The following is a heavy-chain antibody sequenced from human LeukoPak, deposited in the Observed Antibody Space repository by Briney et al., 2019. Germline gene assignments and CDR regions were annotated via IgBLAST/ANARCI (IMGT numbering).Heavy chain of an antibody. CDR1: GYTVTELS. V-gene: IGHV1-24*01. D-gene: IGHD4/OR15-4a*01. CDR3: ATGLVDYYYFLH. CDR2: FDPEAGDM. J-gene: IGHJ1*01. Sequence: GASVKVSCKVSGYTVTELSIHWVRQAPGKGLEWMGGFDPEAGDMVYAQKFQGRITVTENTSTDTAYLELRILRSEDTAVYYCATGLVDYYYFLHWGQGTLVTVSS.